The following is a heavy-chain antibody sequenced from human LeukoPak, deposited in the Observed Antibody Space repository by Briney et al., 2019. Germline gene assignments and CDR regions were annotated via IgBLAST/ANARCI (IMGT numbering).Heavy chain of an antibody. CDR1: GFTFSTYC. CDR2: IKQDGSEK. V-gene: IGHV3-7*03. D-gene: IGHD4-17*01. CDR3: ARDSTTVRH. Sequence: QTGGSLRLSCAASGFTFSTYCMHWVRQAPGKGLEWVANIKQDGSEKYYVDSVKGRFTISRDNAKNSLYLQMNSLRAEDTAVHYCARDSTTVRHWGQGTLVTVSS. J-gene: IGHJ4*02.